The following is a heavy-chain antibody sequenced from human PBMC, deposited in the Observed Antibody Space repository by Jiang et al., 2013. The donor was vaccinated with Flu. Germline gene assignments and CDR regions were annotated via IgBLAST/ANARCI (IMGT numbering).Heavy chain of an antibody. V-gene: IGHV1-69*01. J-gene: IGHJ4*02. D-gene: IGHD3-16*01. CDR1: GGTFSSYA. CDR2: IIPIFGTT. CDR3: ARDRAPGHNYDYVWGPFDY. Sequence: ESGAEVKKPGSSVKVSCRASGGTFSSYAFSWVRQAPGQGLEWMGGIIPIFGTTKYAQKFHGRVTITADESTRTVYMELSSLRSEDTAVFYCARDRAPGHNYDYVWGPFDYWGQGTLVTVAS.